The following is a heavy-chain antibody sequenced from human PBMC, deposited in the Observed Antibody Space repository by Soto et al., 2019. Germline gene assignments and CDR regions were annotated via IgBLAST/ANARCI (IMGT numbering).Heavy chain of an antibody. CDR2: ISYDGSNK. Sequence: QVQLVESGGGVVQPGRSLRLSCAASGFTFSSYGMHWVRQAPGKGLEWVAVISYDGSNKYYADSVKGRFTISRDNSKNTLYLQMNSLRAEDTAVYYCAKVGDYVWDYYYYGMDVWGQGTTVTVSS. V-gene: IGHV3-30*18. D-gene: IGHD3-16*01. CDR1: GFTFSSYG. CDR3: AKVGDYVWDYYYYGMDV. J-gene: IGHJ6*02.